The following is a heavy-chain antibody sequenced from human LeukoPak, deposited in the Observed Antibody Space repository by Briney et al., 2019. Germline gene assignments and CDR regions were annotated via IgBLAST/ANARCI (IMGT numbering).Heavy chain of an antibody. D-gene: IGHD4-23*01. CDR1: GFTFSDYH. CDR3: ARVGGYGGDDY. J-gene: IGHJ4*02. Sequence: GGSLRLSCAASGFTFSDYHMSWIRQASGKGLEWVSYISSSGGTTSYADSVKGRFTISRDNAKKSLYLQMNSLRAEDTAVYYCARVGGYGGDDYWGQGTLVTVSS. CDR2: ISSSGGTT. V-gene: IGHV3-11*01.